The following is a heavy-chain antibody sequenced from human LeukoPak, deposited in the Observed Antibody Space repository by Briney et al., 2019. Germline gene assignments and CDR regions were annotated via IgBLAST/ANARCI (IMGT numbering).Heavy chain of an antibody. CDR2: IYHSGST. V-gene: IGHV4-38-2*02. J-gene: IGHJ5*02. CDR3: ARDHAEGYYYDSSGYYRNGWFDP. CDR1: GYSISSSYY. Sequence: SETLSLTCTVSGYSISSSYYWGWIRQPPGKGLEWIGNIYHSGSTYYNPSLKSRVTISVDTSKNQFSLKLSSVTAADTAVYYCARDHAEGYYYDSSGYYRNGWFDPWGQGTLVTVSS. D-gene: IGHD3-22*01.